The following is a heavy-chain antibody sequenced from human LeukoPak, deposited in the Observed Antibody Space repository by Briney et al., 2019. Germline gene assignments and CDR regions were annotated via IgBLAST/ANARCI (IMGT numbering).Heavy chain of an antibody. CDR2: INPNSGGT. CDR1: GYTFTGYY. Sequence: ASVKVSCKASGYTFTGYYMHWVRQAPGQGRDWMGRINPNSGGTNYAQKFQGRVTMTRDPSISTAYMEVSSLRSDDTAVYYCARDLGRDGYNFYSWGQGTLVTVSS. D-gene: IGHD5-24*01. CDR3: ARDLGRDGYNFYS. V-gene: IGHV1-2*06. J-gene: IGHJ5*01.